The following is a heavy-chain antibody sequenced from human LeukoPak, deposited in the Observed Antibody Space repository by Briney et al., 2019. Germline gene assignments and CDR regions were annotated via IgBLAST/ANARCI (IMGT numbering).Heavy chain of an antibody. V-gene: IGHV3-23*01. Sequence: GGSLRLSCAASGFTFSTYTMAWVRQAPGGGLEWVSGISGDGYSTYYADSVKGRFAISRDNSKNTLYLQMNSLRAEDTAVYYCAKAIVVVVAATTYFDYWGQGTLVTVSS. CDR1: GFTFSTYT. J-gene: IGHJ4*02. D-gene: IGHD2-15*01. CDR3: AKAIVVVVAATTYFDY. CDR2: ISGDGYST.